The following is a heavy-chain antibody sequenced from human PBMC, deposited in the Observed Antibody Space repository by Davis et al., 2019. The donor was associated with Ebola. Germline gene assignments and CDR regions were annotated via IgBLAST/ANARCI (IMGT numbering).Heavy chain of an antibody. CDR3: ARGTAAAGTPRGY. J-gene: IGHJ4*02. CDR1: GGSISSYY. V-gene: IGHV4-59*01. D-gene: IGHD6-13*01. CDR2: IYYSGST. Sequence: MPSETLSLTCTVSGGSISSYYWSWIRQPPGKGLEWIGYIYYSGSTNYNPSLKSRVTISVDTSKNQFSLKLSSVTAADTAVYYCARGTAAAGTPRGYWGQGTLVTVSS.